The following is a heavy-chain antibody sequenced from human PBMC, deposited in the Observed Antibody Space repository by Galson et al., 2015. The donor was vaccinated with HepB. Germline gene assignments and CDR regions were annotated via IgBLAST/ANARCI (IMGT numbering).Heavy chain of an antibody. CDR1: RFTFSSYA. V-gene: IGHV3-23*01. CDR3: ASQDSGYDLGTDY. Sequence: SLRLSCAASRFTFSSYAMSWVRQAPGKGLEWVSAISGSGGSTYYADSVKGRFTMSRDNSKNTLYLQMNSLRAEDTAVYYCASQDSGYDLGTDYWGQGTLVTVSS. D-gene: IGHD5-12*01. J-gene: IGHJ4*02. CDR2: ISGSGGST.